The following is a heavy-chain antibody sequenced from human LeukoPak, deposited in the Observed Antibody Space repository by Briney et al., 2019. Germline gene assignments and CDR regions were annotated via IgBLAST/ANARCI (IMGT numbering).Heavy chain of an antibody. CDR2: IYYRGTT. D-gene: IGHD3-3*01. J-gene: IGHJ4*02. CDR1: GGSISWSY. V-gene: IGHV4-59*13. Sequence: PSETLSLTCTVSGGSISWSYWTWVRQPPGKGLEWIGHIYYRGTTYYNPSLKSRVTISVDTSKNQFSLRRSSVTAADTAVYYCARGDFWSGYDYWGQGTLVTVSS. CDR3: ARGDFWSGYDY.